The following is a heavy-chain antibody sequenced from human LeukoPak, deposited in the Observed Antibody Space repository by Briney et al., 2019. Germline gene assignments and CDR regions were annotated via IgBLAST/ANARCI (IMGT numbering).Heavy chain of an antibody. J-gene: IGHJ4*02. CDR2: ISGRGGST. CDR3: AKPLFGTDSYYDFWSGYYRGDY. V-gene: IGHV3-23*01. CDR1: GFTFTSYA. Sequence: GGSLRLSCAVSGFTFTSYAMSWVRQAPGKGLEWVSSISGRGGSTYYADSVKGRFTISRDNSKNTLYLQMNSLRAEDTAVYYCAKPLFGTDSYYDFWSGYYRGDYWGQGTLVTVSS. D-gene: IGHD3-3*01.